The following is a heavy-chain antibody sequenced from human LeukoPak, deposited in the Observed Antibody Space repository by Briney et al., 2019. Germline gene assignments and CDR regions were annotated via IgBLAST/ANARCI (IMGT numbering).Heavy chain of an antibody. CDR3: ARGVLY. D-gene: IGHD4/OR15-4a*01. J-gene: IGHJ4*02. CDR1: GGSISSGSYY. CDR2: IYTSGST. Sequence: SQTLSLTCTVSGGSISSGSYYWSWIRQPAGKGLEWIGRIYTSGSTNYNPSLKRRVTISVDTSKNQFSLKLSSVTAADTAVYYSARGVLYWGQGTLVTVSS. V-gene: IGHV4-61*02.